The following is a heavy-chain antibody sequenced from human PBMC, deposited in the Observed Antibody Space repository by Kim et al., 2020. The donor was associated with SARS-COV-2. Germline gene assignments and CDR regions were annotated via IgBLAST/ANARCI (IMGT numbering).Heavy chain of an antibody. V-gene: IGHV3-21*01. D-gene: IGHD3-10*01. Sequence: GGSLRLSCAASGFTFSSYSMNWVRQAPGKGLEWVSSISSSSSYIYYADSVKGRITIPRDNAKNSLYLQMNSLRAEDTAVYYCARDLGSDDWGGYYYYGMDVWGQGTTVTVSS. CDR1: GFTFSSYS. CDR2: ISSSSSYI. CDR3: ARDLGSDDWGGYYYYGMDV. J-gene: IGHJ6*02.